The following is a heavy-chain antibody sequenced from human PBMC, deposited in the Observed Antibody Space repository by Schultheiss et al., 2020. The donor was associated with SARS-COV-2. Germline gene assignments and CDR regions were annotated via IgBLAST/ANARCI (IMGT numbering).Heavy chain of an antibody. V-gene: IGHV3-15*05. D-gene: IGHD5-12*01. CDR3: ARDRTAYGGYGD. J-gene: IGHJ4*02. Sequence: GGSLRLSCAVSGFTFSSYAMHWVRQAPGKGLEWVGRIKSKTDGGTTDYAAPVKGRFTISRDNAKNTLYLQMNSLRAEDTAVYYCARDRTAYGGYGDWGQGTLVTVSS. CDR1: GFTFSSYA. CDR2: IKSKTDGGTT.